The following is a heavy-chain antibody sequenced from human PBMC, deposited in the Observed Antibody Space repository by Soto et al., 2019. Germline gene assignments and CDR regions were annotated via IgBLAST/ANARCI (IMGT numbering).Heavy chain of an antibody. Sequence: ASVKVSCKASGYTFTSYYMHWVRQAPGQGLEWVGIINPSGGSTSYAQKFQGRVTMTRDTSTSTVYMELSSLRSEDTAVYYCAMSISDFWSRYYILGPLDYWGQGTLVTVSS. CDR1: GYTFTSYY. J-gene: IGHJ4*02. CDR3: AMSISDFWSRYYILGPLDY. D-gene: IGHD3-3*01. CDR2: INPSGGST. V-gene: IGHV1-46*03.